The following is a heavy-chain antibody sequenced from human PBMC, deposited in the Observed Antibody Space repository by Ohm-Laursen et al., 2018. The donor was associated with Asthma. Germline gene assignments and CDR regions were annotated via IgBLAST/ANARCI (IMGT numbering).Heavy chain of an antibody. V-gene: IGHV3-20*01. D-gene: IGHD5-12*01. J-gene: IGHJ4*02. Sequence: SLRLSCSASGFTFSSYGMSWVRQAPGKGLEWVSGINWNGGSTGYADSVKGRFTISRDNAKNSLYLQMNSLRAEDTALYHCARVSGPSDYWGQGTLVTVSS. CDR3: ARVSGPSDY. CDR1: GFTFSSYG. CDR2: INWNGGST.